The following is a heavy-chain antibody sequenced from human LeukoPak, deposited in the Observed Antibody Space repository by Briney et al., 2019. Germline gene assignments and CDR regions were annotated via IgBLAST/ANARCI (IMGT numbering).Heavy chain of an antibody. V-gene: IGHV1-3*01. J-gene: IGHJ4*02. Sequence: ASVKVSCKASGYTFSSYAMHWVRQAPGQRLEWMGWINAGNGNTKYSQKFQGRVTITRDTSASTAYMELSSLRSEDTAVYYCARGAVADYFDYWGQGTLVTVSS. D-gene: IGHD6-19*01. CDR2: INAGNGNT. CDR3: ARGAVADYFDY. CDR1: GYTFSSYA.